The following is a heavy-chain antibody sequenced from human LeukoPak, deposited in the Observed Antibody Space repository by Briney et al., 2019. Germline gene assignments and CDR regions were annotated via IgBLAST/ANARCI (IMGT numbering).Heavy chain of an antibody. J-gene: IGHJ4*02. Sequence: PGGSLRLSCAASGFTFSSYAMSWVRQAPGKGLEWVSAISGSGGSTYYADSVKGRFTISRDNSKNTLYLQVNSLRTEDTAVYYCAKDRSRYSGYDPRSYYFGYWGQGTLVSVSS. D-gene: IGHD5-12*01. CDR2: ISGSGGST. CDR1: GFTFSSYA. V-gene: IGHV3-23*01. CDR3: AKDRSRYSGYDPRSYYFGY.